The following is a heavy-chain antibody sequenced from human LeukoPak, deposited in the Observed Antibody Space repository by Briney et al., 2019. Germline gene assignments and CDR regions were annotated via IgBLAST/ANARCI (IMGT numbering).Heavy chain of an antibody. Sequence: GGSLRLSCAASGFTFSSYSMNWVRQAPGKGLEWVSSISSSSSYIYYADSVKGRFTISRDNAKNSLYLQMNSLRAEDTAVYYCARDPPTYCGGDCYSPKYYFDYWGQGTLVTVSS. D-gene: IGHD2-21*02. CDR3: ARDPPTYCGGDCYSPKYYFDY. CDR1: GFTFSSYS. V-gene: IGHV3-21*01. J-gene: IGHJ4*02. CDR2: ISSSSSYI.